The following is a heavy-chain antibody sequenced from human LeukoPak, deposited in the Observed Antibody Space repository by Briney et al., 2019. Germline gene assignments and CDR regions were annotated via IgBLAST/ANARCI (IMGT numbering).Heavy chain of an antibody. Sequence: GGSLRLSCAASGFTFSSYAMSWVRQAPGKGLEWVSAISGSGGSTYYADSVKGRFTISRDNSKNTLYLQMNSLRAEDTAVYYCARGLSDLEWLPSTYYYYMDVWGKGTTVTVSS. CDR3: ARGLSDLEWLPSTYYYYMDV. D-gene: IGHD3-3*01. CDR1: GFTFSSYA. J-gene: IGHJ6*03. CDR2: ISGSGGST. V-gene: IGHV3-23*01.